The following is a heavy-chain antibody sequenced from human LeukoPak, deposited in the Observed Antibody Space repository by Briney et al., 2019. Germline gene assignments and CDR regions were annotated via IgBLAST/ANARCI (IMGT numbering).Heavy chain of an antibody. CDR1: GFRFGDYG. Sequence: GGSLRLSCRASGFRFGDYGMSWVRQAPGKGLEWVGFIRGKAYGGTAEYAASVKGRFSISRDDSKSIAYLQMNSLKTEDTAVYYCTGDQFLWGQGTLVTVSS. V-gene: IGHV3-49*04. CDR2: IRGKAYGGTA. J-gene: IGHJ4*02. D-gene: IGHD2/OR15-2a*01. CDR3: TGDQFL.